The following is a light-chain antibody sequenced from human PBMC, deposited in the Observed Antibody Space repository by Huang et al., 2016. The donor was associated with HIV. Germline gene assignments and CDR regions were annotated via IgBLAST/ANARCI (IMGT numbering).Light chain of an antibody. CDR3: QQYQVWPPAT. V-gene: IGKV3-15*01. J-gene: IGKJ1*01. CDR2: GVS. CDR1: QRIGTN. Sequence: EIVMTQSPATLSLSPGERATLSCRASQRIGTNLAWYQQNPGQATRLLIYGVSTRGRGIPDRFSGSGSGTEFTLTIYSLQAEDFAVYYCQQYQVWPPATFGQGTRVEIK.